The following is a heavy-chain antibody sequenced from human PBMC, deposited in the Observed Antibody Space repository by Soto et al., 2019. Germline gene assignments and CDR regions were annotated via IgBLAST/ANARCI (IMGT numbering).Heavy chain of an antibody. CDR3: ARDVTDYVLDV. J-gene: IGHJ6*01. CDR2: ISYDGRYI. D-gene: IGHD3-9*01. Sequence: QMQLVESGGGVVQPGNSLRLSCAASGFIFSNYAMHWVRQAPGKGLEWVALISYDGRYIYYADSVKGRFAISRDNSKKTVELLMNSLRREDTAVYYCARDVTDYVLDVWWQGTTVNVST. V-gene: IGHV3-30*03. CDR1: GFIFSNYA.